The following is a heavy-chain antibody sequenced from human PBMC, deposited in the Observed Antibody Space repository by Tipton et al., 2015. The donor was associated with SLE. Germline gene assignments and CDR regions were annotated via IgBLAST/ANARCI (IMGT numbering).Heavy chain of an antibody. CDR1: GGSISSYY. CDR3: ARDDLTRGSLGY. D-gene: IGHD5-24*01. V-gene: IGHV4-59*06. Sequence: TLSLTCTVSGGSISSYYWSWIRQPAGKGLEWIGYIYYSGSTYNNPSLKSRVTISVDTSKNQFSLKLSSVTAADTAVYYCARDDLTRGSLGYWGQGTLVTVSS. CDR2: IYYSGST. J-gene: IGHJ4*02.